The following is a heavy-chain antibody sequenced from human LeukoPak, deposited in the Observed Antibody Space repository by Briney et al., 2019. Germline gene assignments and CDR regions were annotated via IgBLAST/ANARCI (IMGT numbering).Heavy chain of an antibody. CDR3: AKGSSDWSGPTGVFDY. J-gene: IGHJ4*02. D-gene: IGHD6-19*01. CDR1: GFTFSSYA. CDR2: ISGSGGST. Sequence: GGSLRLSCAASGFTFSSYAMSWVRQAPGRGPEWVSAISGSGGSTYHADSVKGRFTISRDNSKNTLYLQMNSLRVEDTAVYYCAKGSSDWSGPTGVFDYWGQGTLVTGSS. V-gene: IGHV3-23*01.